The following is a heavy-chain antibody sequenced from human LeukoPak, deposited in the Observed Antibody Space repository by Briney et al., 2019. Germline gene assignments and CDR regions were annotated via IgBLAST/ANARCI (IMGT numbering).Heavy chain of an antibody. CDR2: MNPNSGNT. CDR1: GYTLTYYG. D-gene: IGHD2-2*01. Sequence: ASVKVSCKASGYTLTYYGINWVRQATGQGLEWMGWMNPNSGNTGYAQKLQGRVTMTRNTSISTAYMELSSLRSEDMAVYYCARGGDIVVVPAAEFDYWGQGTLVTVSS. CDR3: ARGGDIVVVPAAEFDY. J-gene: IGHJ4*02. V-gene: IGHV1-8*02.